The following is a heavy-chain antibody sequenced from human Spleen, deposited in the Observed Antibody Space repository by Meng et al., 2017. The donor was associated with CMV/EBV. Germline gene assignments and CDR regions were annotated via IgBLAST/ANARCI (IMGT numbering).Heavy chain of an antibody. V-gene: IGHV3-53*01. CDR2: IYSGGST. CDR3: ARFITIFGVGTEDYFDY. J-gene: IGHJ4*02. Sequence: GESLKISCAASGFTVSSNYMSWVRQAPGKGLEWVSVIYSGGSTYYADSVKGRFTTSRDNSKNTLYLQMNSLRAEDTAVYYCARFITIFGVGTEDYFDYWGQGTLVTVSS. CDR1: GFTVSSNY. D-gene: IGHD3-3*01.